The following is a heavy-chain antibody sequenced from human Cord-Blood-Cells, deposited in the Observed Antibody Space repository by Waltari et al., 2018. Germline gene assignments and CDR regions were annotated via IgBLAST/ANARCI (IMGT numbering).Heavy chain of an antibody. J-gene: IGHJ4*02. CDR2: FDPEDGET. V-gene: IGHV1-24*01. CDR3: ATDRYDILTGYQYYFDY. D-gene: IGHD3-9*01. Sequence: GKGLEWMGGFDPEDGETIYAQKFQGRVTMTKDTSTDTAYMELSSLRSEDTAVYYCATDRYDILTGYQYYFDYWGQGTLVTVSS.